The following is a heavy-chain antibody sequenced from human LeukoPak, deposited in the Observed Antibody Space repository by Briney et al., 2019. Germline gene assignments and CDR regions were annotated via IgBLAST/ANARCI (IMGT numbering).Heavy chain of an antibody. CDR3: ATPSRGHGFHI. V-gene: IGHV1-69*05. D-gene: IGHD3-10*01. CDR2: FIPILRTP. J-gene: IGHJ3*02. CDR1: GGSVSSFA. Sequence: GASVKVSCKISGGSVSSFALSWMRQAPGQGPEWMGGFIPILRTPKDAQKFQGRVTITTDESTDTFYMELSGLRVEDTAVYYCATPSRGHGFHIWGQGTTVTV.